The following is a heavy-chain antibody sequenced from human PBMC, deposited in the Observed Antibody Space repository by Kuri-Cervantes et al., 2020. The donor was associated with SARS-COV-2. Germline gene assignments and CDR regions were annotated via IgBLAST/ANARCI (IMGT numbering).Heavy chain of an antibody. J-gene: IGHJ3*02. CDR2: ISWDGGRT. CDR1: GFTFDDYA. D-gene: IGHD6-13*01. Sequence: GGSLRLSCAASGFTFDDYAMHWVRQVPGKGLEWVSLISWDGGRTYYADSVKGRFTISRDNAKNSLYLQMNSLRAEDTAVYYCARGSRYSSSWRAFDIWGQGTMVTVSS. CDR3: ARGSRYSSSWRAFDI. V-gene: IGHV3-43D*03.